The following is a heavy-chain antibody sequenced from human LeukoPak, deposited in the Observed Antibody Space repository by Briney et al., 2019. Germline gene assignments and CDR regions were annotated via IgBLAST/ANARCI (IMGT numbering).Heavy chain of an antibody. V-gene: IGHV3-53*01. CDR1: GFTVSSNY. J-gene: IGHJ3*02. CDR2: IYSGGST. CDR3: ARDDGYAFDI. Sequence: GGSLRLSCAASGFTVSSNYMTWVRQAPGKGLEWVSVIYSGGSTYYADSVKGRFTISRDNAKNSLYLQMNSLRAEDTALYYCARDDGYAFDIWGQGTMVTVSS. D-gene: IGHD5-24*01.